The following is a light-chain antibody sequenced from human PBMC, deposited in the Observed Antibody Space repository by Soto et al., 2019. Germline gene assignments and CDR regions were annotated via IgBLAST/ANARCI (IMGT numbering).Light chain of an antibody. CDR1: QDISNY. Sequence: DIQMTQSPSSLSASVGDRVTITCQASQDISNYLNWYQQKPGKAPKLLISDASDLERGVPSRFSGSGSGTEFTLTISSLQADDSATYYCQQYDSYSWTFGQGTKVDIK. CDR2: DAS. V-gene: IGKV1-33*01. CDR3: QQYDSYSWT. J-gene: IGKJ1*01.